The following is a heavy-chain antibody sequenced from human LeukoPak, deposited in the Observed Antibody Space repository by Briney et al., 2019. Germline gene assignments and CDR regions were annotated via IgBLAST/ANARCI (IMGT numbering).Heavy chain of an antibody. CDR3: ARDQEGFDY. V-gene: IGHV1-46*01. CDR1: GYTFTNNY. J-gene: IGHJ4*02. Sequence: GASAKVSCKASGYTFTNNYLHWVRQAPGQGLEWMGMIYPRDGSTSYAQNFQGRVTVTRDTSTTTVHMELSGLRSEDTAVYYCARDQEGFDYWGQGTLVTVSS. CDR2: IYPRDGST.